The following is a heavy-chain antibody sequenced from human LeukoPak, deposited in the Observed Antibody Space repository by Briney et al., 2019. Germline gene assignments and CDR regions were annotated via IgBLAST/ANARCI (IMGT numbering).Heavy chain of an antibody. D-gene: IGHD6-25*01. J-gene: IGHJ4*02. CDR1: GFTFSSYA. Sequence: GGSLRLSCAASGFTFSSYAMTWVRQAPGKGLEWVSAIFGSDGRTFYADAVKGRFTISRDNSENTLYLQMNSLRAEDTAIYYCAKTRGPAATHPDYWGQGILVTVFS. CDR2: IFGSDGRT. CDR3: AKTRGPAATHPDY. V-gene: IGHV3-23*01.